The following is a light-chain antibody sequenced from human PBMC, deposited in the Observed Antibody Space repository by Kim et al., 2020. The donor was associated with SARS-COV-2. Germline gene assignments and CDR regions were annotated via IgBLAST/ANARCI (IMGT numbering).Light chain of an antibody. V-gene: IGLV7-46*01. CDR3: LLSYSGARARV. Sequence: QAVVTQEPSLTVSPGGTVTLTCGSSTGAVTSGHYPYWFQQKPGQAPRTLIYDTSNKHSWTPARFSGSLLGGKAALTLSGAQPVDEAEYYCLLSYSGARARVFGGGTQLTVL. J-gene: IGLJ3*02. CDR1: TGAVTSGHY. CDR2: DTS.